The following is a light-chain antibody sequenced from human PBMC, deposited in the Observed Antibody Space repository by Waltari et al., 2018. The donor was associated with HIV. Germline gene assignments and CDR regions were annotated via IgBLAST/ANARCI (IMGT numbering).Light chain of an antibody. CDR2: GKN. CDR3: NSRDSSGNHWV. Sequence: SSELTQDPAVSVALGQTVRITCQGDSLRSYYASWDQQKPGQAPVLVIHGKNNRPSGIPDRFSGSSSRNTASLTITGAQAEDEADYYCNSRDSSGNHWVFGGGTKLTVL. CDR1: SLRSYY. V-gene: IGLV3-19*01. J-gene: IGLJ3*02.